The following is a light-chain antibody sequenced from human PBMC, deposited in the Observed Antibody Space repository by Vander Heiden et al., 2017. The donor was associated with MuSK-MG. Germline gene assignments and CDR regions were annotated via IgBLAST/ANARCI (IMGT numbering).Light chain of an antibody. CDR3: QAYDSSRSYV. CDR2: GNS. J-gene: IGLJ1*01. CDR1: SSNIGAGYD. V-gene: IGLV1-40*01. Sequence: QSVLTQPPSVSRAPGQRVTLSCTGSSSNIGAGYDVHCDQQLPGTATKLLIYGNSKRAAGVPDRFSGSKSGTSASLSITGRQAEDEADYYGQAYDSSRSYVFGTGTKVTVL.